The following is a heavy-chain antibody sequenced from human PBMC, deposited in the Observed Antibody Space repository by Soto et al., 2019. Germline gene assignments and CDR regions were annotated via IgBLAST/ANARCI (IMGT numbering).Heavy chain of an antibody. V-gene: IGHV3-23*01. CDR1: GFTFSSYA. CDR3: ARENSGWPNWFDP. D-gene: IGHD6-19*01. Sequence: PGGSLRLSCAASGFTFSSYAINWVHQAPGKGLEWVSTISGSGDITYYADSVKGRFTISRDNSKNTLFLQMNSLTAEDTATYYCARENSGWPNWFDPWGQGTQVTVSS. CDR2: ISGSGDIT. J-gene: IGHJ5*02.